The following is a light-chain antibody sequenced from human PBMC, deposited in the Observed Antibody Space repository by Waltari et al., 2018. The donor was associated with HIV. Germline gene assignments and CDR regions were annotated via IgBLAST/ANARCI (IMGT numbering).Light chain of an antibody. J-gene: IGLJ3*02. V-gene: IGLV1-47*01. Sequence: HSVLTPPPSAPRTPGPWATISCSGGSFNIVTNSVYWYQQSPETAPKLLIYRNTLRPSGVPDRFSGSKSATSASLAISGLRSEDEADYFCAAWDDSVSGGVFGGGTKLTVL. CDR3: AAWDDSVSGGV. CDR1: SFNIVTNS. CDR2: RNT.